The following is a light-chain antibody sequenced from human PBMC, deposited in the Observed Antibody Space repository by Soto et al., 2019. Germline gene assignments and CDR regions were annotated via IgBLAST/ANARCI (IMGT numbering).Light chain of an antibody. Sequence: EIVLTQSPSSLSLSRGERGARCSRASESVTNYLAWYQQKPGQAPRLLVYDVSNRATGIPARFSGGGSGTDFTLTISNLEPEDFAVYYCQQRSDWPWTFGQGTKVDI. CDR3: QQRSDWPWT. J-gene: IGKJ1*01. CDR1: ESVTNY. V-gene: IGKV3-11*01. CDR2: DVS.